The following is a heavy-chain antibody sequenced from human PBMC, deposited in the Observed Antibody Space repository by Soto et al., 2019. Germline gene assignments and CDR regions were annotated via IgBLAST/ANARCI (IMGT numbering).Heavy chain of an antibody. V-gene: IGHV3-74*01. CDR1: GFTFSIHW. CDR2: INGDGTST. Sequence: TGGSLRLSCAASGFTFSIHWMHWVRQVPGKGLVWASRINGDGTSTGYADSVKGRFTISKNNAKNSLYLKMNSLRPEDRAVYYCARERGQLKRGYSFDYGGQGTLVTVSS. D-gene: IGHD1-1*01. CDR3: ARERGQLKRGYSFDY. J-gene: IGHJ4*02.